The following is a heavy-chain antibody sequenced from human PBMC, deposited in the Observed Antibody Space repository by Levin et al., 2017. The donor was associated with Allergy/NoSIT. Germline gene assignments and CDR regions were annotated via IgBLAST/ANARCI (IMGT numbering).Heavy chain of an antibody. CDR2: IYSSGST. J-gene: IGHJ4*02. V-gene: IGHV4-61*02. CDR1: GGSISSGSYY. Sequence: PSETLSLTCKVSGGSISSGSYYWSWIRQPAATGLEWIGRIYSSGSTNYNPSLKSRVTISVDTSKNQFSLKLSSVTAADTAVYYCARAEVGSEHWGQGTLVTVSS. CDR3: ARAEVGSEH. D-gene: IGHD3-10*01.